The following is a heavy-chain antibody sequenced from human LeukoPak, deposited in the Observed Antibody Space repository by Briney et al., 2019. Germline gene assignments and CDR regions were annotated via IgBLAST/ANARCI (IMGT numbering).Heavy chain of an antibody. CDR3: VWSGPNFYFDY. V-gene: IGHV5-51*01. J-gene: IGHJ4*02. CDR1: GYSFTSYW. Sequence: GESLKISCKGSGYSFTSYWIGWVRQMPGKGLEWMGIISPGDSDTRYSPSFQGQVTISADNSISTAYLQWSSLRASDTAMYYCVWSGPNFYFDYWGQGTLVTVSS. CDR2: ISPGDSDT. D-gene: IGHD3-3*01.